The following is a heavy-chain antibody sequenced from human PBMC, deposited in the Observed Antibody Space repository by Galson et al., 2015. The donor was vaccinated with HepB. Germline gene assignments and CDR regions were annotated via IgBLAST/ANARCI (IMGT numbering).Heavy chain of an antibody. CDR3: ARDEARSSGWYCY. J-gene: IGHJ4*02. D-gene: IGHD6-19*01. Sequence: SLRLSCAASGFTFSSYWMSWVRQAPRKGLEWVANIKQDGSEKYYVDSVKGRFTISRDNAKNSLYLQMNSLRAEDTAVYYCARDEARSSGWYCYWGQGTLVTVSS. CDR2: IKQDGSEK. V-gene: IGHV3-7*03. CDR1: GFTFSSYW.